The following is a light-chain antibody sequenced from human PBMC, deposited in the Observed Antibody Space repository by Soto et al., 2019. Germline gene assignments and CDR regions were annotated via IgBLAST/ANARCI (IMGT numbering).Light chain of an antibody. CDR2: PAS. V-gene: IGKV3-20*01. CDR3: QHDGCTAPT. CDR1: QTVSSNY. J-gene: IGKJ4*01. Sequence: EIGLTQSPGTVSLSPGETATLSCRASQTVSSNYLAWYQQKPGQAPRLLIYPASSRATVVPDRFSGGGSETDFTLTISSLEPEDVAVYHCQHDGCTAPTFGGGTKVEIK.